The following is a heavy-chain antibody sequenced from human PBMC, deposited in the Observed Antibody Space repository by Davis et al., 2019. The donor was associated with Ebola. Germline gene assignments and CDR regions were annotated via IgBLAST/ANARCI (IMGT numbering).Heavy chain of an antibody. D-gene: IGHD1-7*01. V-gene: IGHV3-23*01. CDR3: ARGAGNYHDALDI. Sequence: GESLKISCEASGFTFSNHAMNWVRQAPGKGLEWVSGISGYGGTTYYADSVKARFTISRDNSKNTLFLEMNSLRAEDTAVYYCARGAGNYHDALDIWGLGTKVAVSS. CDR2: ISGYGGTT. CDR1: GFTFSNHA. J-gene: IGHJ3*02.